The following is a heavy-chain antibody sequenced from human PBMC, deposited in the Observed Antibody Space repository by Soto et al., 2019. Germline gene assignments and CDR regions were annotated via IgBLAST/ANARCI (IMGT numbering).Heavy chain of an antibody. Sequence: QVQLVESGGGVVQPGRSLRLSCAASGFTFSSYAMHWVRQAPGKGLEWVAVISYDGSNKYYADSVKGRFTISRDNSKNTLYLQMNSLRAEDTAVYYCARSWDYTFGYFDLWGRGTLVTVSS. CDR3: ARSWDYTFGYFDL. D-gene: IGHD1-7*01. CDR1: GFTFSSYA. V-gene: IGHV3-30-3*01. CDR2: ISYDGSNK. J-gene: IGHJ2*01.